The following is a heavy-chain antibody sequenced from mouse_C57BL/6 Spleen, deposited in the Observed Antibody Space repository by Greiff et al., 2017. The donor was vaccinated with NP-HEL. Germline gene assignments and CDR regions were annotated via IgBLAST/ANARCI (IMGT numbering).Heavy chain of an antibody. CDR3: ASDSSGLYAMDY. V-gene: IGHV1-54*01. J-gene: IGHJ4*01. Sequence: QVQLKESGAELVRPGTSVKVSCKASGYAFTNYLIEWVKQRPGQGLEWIGVINPGSGGTNYNEKFKGKATLTADKSSSTAYMQLSSLTSEDSAVYFCASDSSGLYAMDYWGQGTSVTVSS. CDR2: INPGSGGT. D-gene: IGHD3-2*02. CDR1: GYAFTNYL.